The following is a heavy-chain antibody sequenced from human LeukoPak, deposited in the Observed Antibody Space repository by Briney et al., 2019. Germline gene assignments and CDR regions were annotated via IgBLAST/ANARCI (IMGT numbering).Heavy chain of an antibody. D-gene: IGHD3-3*01. CDR1: GGSISSSSYY. Sequence: SETLSLTRTVSGGSISSSSYYWGWIRQPPGKGLEWIGSIYYSGSTYYNPSLKSRVTISVDTSKNQFSLKLSSVTAADTAVYYCARRGPIFGATDYWGQGTLVTVSS. CDR3: ARRGPIFGATDY. CDR2: IYYSGST. V-gene: IGHV4-39*01. J-gene: IGHJ4*02.